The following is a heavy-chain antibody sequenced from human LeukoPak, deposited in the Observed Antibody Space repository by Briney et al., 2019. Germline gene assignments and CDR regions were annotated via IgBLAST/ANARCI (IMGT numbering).Heavy chain of an antibody. D-gene: IGHD6-13*01. CDR1: GFTFSSYS. J-gene: IGHJ4*02. CDR3: ARFIAAPYYFDY. Sequence: GGSLRLSCAASGFTFSSYSMNWVRQAPGKGLEWVSFISSSRSYIYYADSVKGRLTISRDNAKNSLYLQMNSLRAEDTAVYYCARFIAAPYYFDYWGRGTLVTVSS. V-gene: IGHV3-21*01. CDR2: ISSSRSYI.